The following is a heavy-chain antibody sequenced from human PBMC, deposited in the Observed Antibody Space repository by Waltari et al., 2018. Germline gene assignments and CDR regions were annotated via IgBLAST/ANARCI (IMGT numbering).Heavy chain of an antibody. CDR1: GFSFSSYW. J-gene: IGHJ4*02. Sequence: EVQLVESGGGLVQPGGSLRLSCAASGFSFSSYWMTWFRQAPGTGREGVATRKPEGSGKFYVDSVKGRFSISRDNAKNSLYLQMNSLRAEDTAIFYCARMGAGRAPDYWGQGTLVTVSS. D-gene: IGHD3-16*01. CDR3: ARMGAGRAPDY. CDR2: RKPEGSGK. V-gene: IGHV3-7*03.